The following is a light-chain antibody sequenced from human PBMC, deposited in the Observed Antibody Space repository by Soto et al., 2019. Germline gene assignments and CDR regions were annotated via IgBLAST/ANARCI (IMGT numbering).Light chain of an antibody. V-gene: IGKV1-39*01. Sequence: DIQMTQSPSSLSASVGDRVTVTCRTSQSINNHLNWYQQKPGEAPKLLIYGSSSLHYGVPSRFSGSGSGSAFPLTISSLQPEDSATYYCQQSFTAPITFGQGTRLEI. CDR3: QQSFTAPIT. CDR2: GSS. J-gene: IGKJ5*01. CDR1: QSINNH.